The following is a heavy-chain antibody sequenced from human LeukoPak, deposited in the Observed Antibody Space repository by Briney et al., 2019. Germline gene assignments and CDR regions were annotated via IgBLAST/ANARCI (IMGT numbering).Heavy chain of an antibody. CDR2: ISASGGTT. V-gene: IGHV3-23*01. Sequence: PGGSLRLSCAASGFTFSTYAMSWVRQAPGRGMEWVSGISASGGTTYCADSVKGRFTISRDNSKNTPYLQMNSLRGEDTAVYYCAKDKAPDSWQTPSDYWSQGTLVTVSA. D-gene: IGHD6-13*01. CDR3: AKDKAPDSWQTPSDY. J-gene: IGHJ4*02. CDR1: GFTFSTYA.